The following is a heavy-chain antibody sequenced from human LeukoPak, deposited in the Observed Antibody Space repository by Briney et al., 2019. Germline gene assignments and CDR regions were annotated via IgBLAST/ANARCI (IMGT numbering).Heavy chain of an antibody. D-gene: IGHD2-2*01. J-gene: IGHJ6*02. Sequence: SETLSLTCTVSGGSISSYYWSWIRQPPGKGLEWIGYIYYSGSTNYNPSLKSRVTISVDTSKNQFSLKLSSVTAADTAVYYCARGDFTVVPAATAYYYGMDVWGQGTTVTVSS. CDR2: IYYSGST. CDR1: GGSISSYY. V-gene: IGHV4-59*01. CDR3: ARGDFTVVPAATAYYYGMDV.